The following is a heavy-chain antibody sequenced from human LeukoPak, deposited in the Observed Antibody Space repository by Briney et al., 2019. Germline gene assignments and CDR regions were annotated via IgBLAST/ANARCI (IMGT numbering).Heavy chain of an antibody. CDR3: AKVELDYGSGSQIDY. CDR1: GFTFSSYG. CDR2: ISYDGSNK. J-gene: IGHJ4*02. Sequence: PGRSLRLSCAASGFTFSSYGMHWVRQAPGKGLEWVAVISYDGSNKYYADSVKGRFTISRDNFKNTLYLQMNSLRAEDTAVYYCAKVELDYGSGSQIDYWGQGTLVTVSS. D-gene: IGHD3-10*01. V-gene: IGHV3-30*18.